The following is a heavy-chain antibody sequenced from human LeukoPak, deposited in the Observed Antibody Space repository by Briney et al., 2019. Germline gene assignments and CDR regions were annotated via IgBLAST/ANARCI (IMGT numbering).Heavy chain of an antibody. Sequence: QPGGSLRLSCAASGFTFSSYCMHWVRQAPGKGLVWVSCINSDGSSTSYADSVKGRFTISRDNAKNTLYLQMNSLRAEDTAVYYCASDTVIPYSQVVTTKDWGQGSLVTVSS. CDR2: INSDGSST. CDR1: GFTFSSYC. D-gene: IGHD4-23*01. V-gene: IGHV3-74*01. J-gene: IGHJ4*02. CDR3: ASDTVIPYSQVVTTKD.